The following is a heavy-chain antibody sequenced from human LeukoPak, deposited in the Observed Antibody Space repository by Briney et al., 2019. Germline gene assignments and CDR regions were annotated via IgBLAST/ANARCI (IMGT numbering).Heavy chain of an antibody. J-gene: IGHJ4*02. V-gene: IGHV4-34*01. CDR2: INHSGST. CDR3: ARVGVTTPYY. D-gene: IGHD4-17*01. CDR1: GGSFSGYY. Sequence: PSETLSLTCAVHGGSFSGYYWSWIRQPPGKGLEWIGEINHSGSTNYNPSLKSRVTISVDTSKNQFSLKLSSVTAADTAVYYCARVGVTTPYYWGQGTLVTVSS.